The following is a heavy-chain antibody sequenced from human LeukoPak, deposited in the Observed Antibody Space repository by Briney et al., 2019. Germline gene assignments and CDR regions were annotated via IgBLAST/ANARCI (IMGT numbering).Heavy chain of an antibody. D-gene: IGHD3-22*01. J-gene: IGHJ4*02. CDR3: TTGYYYDSSGYYY. CDR1: GFTFSDAW. Sequence: GGSLRLSCAASGFTFSDAWMSWVRQAPGKGLEWVSGIKSKTDGGTTDYAAPVKGRFTISRDDSKNTLYLQMNSLKTEDTAVYYCTTGYYYDSSGYYYWGQGTLVTASS. V-gene: IGHV3-15*01. CDR2: IKSKTDGGTT.